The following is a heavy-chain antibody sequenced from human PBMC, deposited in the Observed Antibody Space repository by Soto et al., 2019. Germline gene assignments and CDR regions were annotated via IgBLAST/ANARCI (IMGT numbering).Heavy chain of an antibody. V-gene: IGHV5-51*01. J-gene: IGHJ6*02. CDR2: IYPGDSDT. CDR1: GYSFTSYW. D-gene: IGHD2-2*01. Sequence: GESLKISCKGSGYSFTSYWIGWVRQMPGKGLEWMGIIYPGDSDTRYSPSFQGQVTISADKSISTAYLQWSSLKASDTAMYYCARVDSYCSSTSRYWGIDYYGMDVWGQGTTVTVSS. CDR3: ARVDSYCSSTSRYWGIDYYGMDV.